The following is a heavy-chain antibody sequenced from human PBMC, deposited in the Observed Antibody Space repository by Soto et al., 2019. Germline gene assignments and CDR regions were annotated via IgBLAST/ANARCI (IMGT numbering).Heavy chain of an antibody. CDR3: ARGLGGVPVAADLDY. J-gene: IGHJ4*02. CDR2: LSPSYPYT. Sequence: PGGSLRLSCAASGFDFSTFGMNWVRQAPGKGLEWVSFLSPSYPYTSYADSVKGRFTISGDNAKNSVSLQMNSLRADDTAVYFCARGLGGVPVAADLDYWGQGTLVTVSS. CDR1: GFDFSTFG. D-gene: IGHD3-10*01. V-gene: IGHV3-21*01.